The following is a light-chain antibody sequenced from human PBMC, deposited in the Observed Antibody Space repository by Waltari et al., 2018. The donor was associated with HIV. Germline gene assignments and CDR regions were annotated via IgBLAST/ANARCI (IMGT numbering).Light chain of an antibody. CDR1: SSDIGDYNY. CDR2: EVS. Sequence: QSALTQPASVSGSPGQSLTLSCTGTSSDIGDYNYVSWYQQHPGKAPKLMIYEVSNRPSGLSNRFSGSKSGNTAFLTISGLQAEDEADYYCSSYRSSSTWVFGGGTKLTVL. V-gene: IGLV2-14*01. J-gene: IGLJ3*02. CDR3: SSYRSSSTWV.